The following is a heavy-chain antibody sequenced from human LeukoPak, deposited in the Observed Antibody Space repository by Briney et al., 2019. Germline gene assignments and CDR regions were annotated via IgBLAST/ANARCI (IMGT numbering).Heavy chain of an antibody. Sequence: GGSLRLSCAASGFTFSSYGMHWVRKAPGKGLEWVAVISYDGSNKYYADSVKGRFTISRDNSRNTLLLQMNSLRVEDTAVYYCAVWNDERRLDYWGQGTLVTVSS. CDR3: AVWNDERRLDY. CDR2: ISYDGSNK. J-gene: IGHJ4*02. D-gene: IGHD1-1*01. CDR1: GFTFSSYG. V-gene: IGHV3-30*03.